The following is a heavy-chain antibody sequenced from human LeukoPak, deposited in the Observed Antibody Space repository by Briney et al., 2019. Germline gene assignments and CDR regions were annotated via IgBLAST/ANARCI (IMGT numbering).Heavy chain of an antibody. Sequence: SVKVSCKASGGTFSSYAIGWVRQAPGQGLEWMGRIIPILGIANYAQKFQGRVTITADKSTSTAYMELSSLRSEDTAVYYCARAYSYGSHYFDYWGQGTLVTVSS. D-gene: IGHD5-18*01. V-gene: IGHV1-69*04. J-gene: IGHJ4*02. CDR3: ARAYSYGSHYFDY. CDR2: IIPILGIA. CDR1: GGTFSSYA.